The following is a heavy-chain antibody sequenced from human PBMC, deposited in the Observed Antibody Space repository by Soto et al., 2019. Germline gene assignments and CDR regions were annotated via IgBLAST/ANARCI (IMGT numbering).Heavy chain of an antibody. CDR3: ARNIYCSGGSCSHSPYNWFDP. J-gene: IGHJ5*02. Sequence: SVKVSCKASGGTFSSYAISWVRQAPGQGLEWMGGIIPIFGTANYAQKFQGRVTITADESTSTAYMELSSLRSEDTAVYYCARNIYCSGGSCSHSPYNWFDPWGQGTLFTVSS. CDR2: IIPIFGTA. CDR1: GGTFSSYA. D-gene: IGHD2-15*01. V-gene: IGHV1-69*13.